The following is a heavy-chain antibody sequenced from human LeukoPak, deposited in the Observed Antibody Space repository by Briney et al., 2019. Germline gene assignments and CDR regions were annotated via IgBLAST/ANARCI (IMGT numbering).Heavy chain of an antibody. Sequence: SETLSLTCAVYGGSFSGYYWSWIRQPPGKGLEWIGEINHSGSTNYNPSLKSRVTISVDTSKNQFSLKMTSVTAADTAVFYCVRGQQLVDNYFDIWGQGALVTVSS. J-gene: IGHJ4*02. CDR2: INHSGST. CDR1: GGSFSGYY. V-gene: IGHV4-34*01. D-gene: IGHD6-13*01. CDR3: VRGQQLVDNYFDI.